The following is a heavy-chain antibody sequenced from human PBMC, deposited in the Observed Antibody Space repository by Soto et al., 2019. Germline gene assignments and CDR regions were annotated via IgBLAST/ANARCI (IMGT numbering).Heavy chain of an antibody. Sequence: GGSLRLSCAASGFTFSSYGMHWVRQAPGKGLEWVAVISYDGSNKYYADSVKGRFTISRDNSKNTLYLQMNSLRAEDTAVYYCAKDGRGDCSGGSCYLGDYWGQGTLVTVSS. J-gene: IGHJ4*02. CDR2: ISYDGSNK. V-gene: IGHV3-30*18. D-gene: IGHD2-15*01. CDR1: GFTFSSYG. CDR3: AKDGRGDCSGGSCYLGDY.